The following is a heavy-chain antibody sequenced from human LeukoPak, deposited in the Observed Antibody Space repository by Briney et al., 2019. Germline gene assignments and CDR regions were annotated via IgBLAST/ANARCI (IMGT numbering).Heavy chain of an antibody. CDR2: IYPSGST. CDR1: GDSVRGYD. CDR3: ARDDGDYVMNY. Sequence: SETLSRTWTVSGDSVRGYDWGWSRKPAGEGLEWIGRIYPSGSTKSNPSLKSRVTMSLDTSKNQLSLNLSSVTAADTAVYYCARDDGDYVMNYWGQGTLVTVSS. J-gene: IGHJ4*02. D-gene: IGHD4-17*01. V-gene: IGHV4-4*07.